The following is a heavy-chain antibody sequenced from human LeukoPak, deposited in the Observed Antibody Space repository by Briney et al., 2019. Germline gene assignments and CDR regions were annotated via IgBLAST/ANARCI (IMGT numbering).Heavy chain of an antibody. CDR2: ISSSSSTI. J-gene: IGHJ4*02. Sequence: PGGSLRLSCAASGFTFSSYSMNWVRQAPGKGLEWVSYISSSSSTIYYADSVKGRFTISRDNAKNSLYLQMNSLRAEDTAVYYCARGLTSPGYHIRITMTYWGQGTLVTVSS. D-gene: IGHD3-22*01. CDR3: ARGLTSPGYHIRITMTY. CDR1: GFTFSSYS. V-gene: IGHV3-48*01.